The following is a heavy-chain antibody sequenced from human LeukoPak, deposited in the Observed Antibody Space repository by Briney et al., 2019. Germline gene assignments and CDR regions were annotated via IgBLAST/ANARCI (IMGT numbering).Heavy chain of an antibody. J-gene: IGHJ6*02. Sequence: PSETLSLTCTVSGDSISSSSYFWGWIRQPPGKGLEWIGSLYYSGSTYYNPSLKSRVSISLDTSKNQFSLKLSSVTAADTAVYYCARHNRFYGSGGYYGYYYYRMDVWGQGTLVTVSS. D-gene: IGHD3-10*01. CDR3: ARHNRFYGSGGYYGYYYYRMDV. V-gene: IGHV4-39*01. CDR2: LYYSGST. CDR1: GDSISSSSYF.